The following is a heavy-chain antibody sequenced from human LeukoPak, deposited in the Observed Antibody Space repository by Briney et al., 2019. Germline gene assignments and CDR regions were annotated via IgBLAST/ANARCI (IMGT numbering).Heavy chain of an antibody. CDR1: GYTFTGYY. V-gene: IGHV1-2*02. Sequence: ASVKVSCKASGYTFTGYYMHWVRQAPGQGLEWMGWINPNSGGTNYAQKFQGRVTMTRDTSISTAYMELSRLRSDDTAVYYCARELVNYDSSGYLEYWGQGTLVTVSS. CDR3: ARELVNYDSSGYLEY. J-gene: IGHJ4*02. D-gene: IGHD3-22*01. CDR2: INPNSGGT.